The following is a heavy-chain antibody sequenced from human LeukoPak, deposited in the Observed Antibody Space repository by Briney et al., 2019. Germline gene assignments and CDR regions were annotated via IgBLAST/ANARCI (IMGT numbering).Heavy chain of an antibody. CDR2: IYYSGST. CDR3: ARGRRLQLIWHNWFDP. J-gene: IGHJ5*02. D-gene: IGHD5-24*01. V-gene: IGHV4-39*07. CDR1: GGSISSSSYY. Sequence: SETLSLTCTVSGGSISSSSYYWGWIRQPPGKGLEWIGSIYYSGSTYYNPSLKSRVTISVDTSKNQFSLKLSSVTAADTAVYYCARGRRLQLIWHNWFDPWGQGTLVTVSS.